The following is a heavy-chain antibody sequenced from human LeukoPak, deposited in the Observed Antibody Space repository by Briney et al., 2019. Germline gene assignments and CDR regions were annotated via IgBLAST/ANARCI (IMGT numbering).Heavy chain of an antibody. CDR1: GFTFSSYS. CDR2: ISSSSSTI. CDR3: ARAKPSGWIPFDY. V-gene: IGHV3-48*01. D-gene: IGHD6-19*01. Sequence: GGSLRLSCAASGFTFSSYSMNWVRQAPGKGLEWVSYISSSSSTIYYADSVKGRFTISRDNAKNSLYLQMNSLRAEDTAVYYCARAKPSGWIPFDYWGQGTLVTVSS. J-gene: IGHJ4*02.